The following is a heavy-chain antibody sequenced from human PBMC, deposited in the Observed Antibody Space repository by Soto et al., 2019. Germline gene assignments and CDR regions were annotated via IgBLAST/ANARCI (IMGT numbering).Heavy chain of an antibody. V-gene: IGHV3-23*01. CDR1: GFTFSSYA. J-gene: IGHJ4*02. D-gene: IGHD3-9*01. CDR3: AKGEYYDILTGNRFDY. Sequence: GGSLRLSCAASGFTFSSYAMSWVRQAPGKGLEWVSAISGSGGSTYYADSVKGRFTISRDNSKNTLYLQMNSLRAEDTAVYYCAKGEYYDILTGNRFDYWGQGTLVTVSS. CDR2: ISGSGGST.